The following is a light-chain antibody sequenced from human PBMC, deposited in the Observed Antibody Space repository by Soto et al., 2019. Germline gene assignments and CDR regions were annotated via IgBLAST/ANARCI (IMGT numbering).Light chain of an antibody. CDR1: QSLDTW. V-gene: IGKV1-5*01. CDR3: QQYKSSLLT. Sequence: DIQMTQSPSTLSASVGDRVTITCRASQSLDTWLAWYQQRPGKAPKLLIYDASTLESGVSSRFSGSGSGTEFTLTISSLQPDDLATYYCQQYKSSLLTFGGGTKVEIK. J-gene: IGKJ4*01. CDR2: DAS.